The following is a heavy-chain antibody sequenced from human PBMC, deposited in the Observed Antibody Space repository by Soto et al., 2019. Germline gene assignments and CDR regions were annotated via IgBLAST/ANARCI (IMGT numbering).Heavy chain of an antibody. CDR2: ISYDGSNK. D-gene: IGHD3-16*01. J-gene: IGHJ6*02. CDR1: GFTFSSYA. V-gene: IGHV3-30-3*01. Sequence: GGSLRLSCAASGFTFSSYAMHWVRQAPGKGLEWVAVISYDGSNKYYADSVKGRFTISRDNSKNTLYLQMNSLRAEDTAVYYCARVGDYVWGSFYEYYYGMDVWGQGTTVTVSS. CDR3: ARVGDYVWGSFYEYYYGMDV.